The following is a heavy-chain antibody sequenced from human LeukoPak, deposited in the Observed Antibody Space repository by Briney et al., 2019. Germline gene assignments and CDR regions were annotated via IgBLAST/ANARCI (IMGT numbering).Heavy chain of an antibody. D-gene: IGHD3-22*01. V-gene: IGHV1-2*02. CDR2: INPLTGDA. CDR1: GYTFTENY. Sequence: ASVSVSCKVSGYTFTENYIHWVRQAPGQGLEWMGLINPLTGDANYTERFQGRVTLTRDTSSGTAYMHLSSLRYDDTAVYYCARGKSGYSPWGQGTPVNV. J-gene: IGHJ4*02. CDR3: ARGKSGYSP.